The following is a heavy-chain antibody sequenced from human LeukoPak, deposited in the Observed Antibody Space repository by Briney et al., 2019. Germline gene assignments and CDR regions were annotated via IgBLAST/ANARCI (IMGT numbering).Heavy chain of an antibody. CDR3: ARVRPLVWFGELRFGMDV. V-gene: IGHV4-39*01. Sequence: PSETLSLTCTVSGGSISSSSYYWGWIRQPPGKGLEWIGSIYYSGSTYYNPSLKSRVTISVDTSKNQFSLKLSSVTAADTAVYYCARVRPLVWFGELRFGMDVWGQGTTVTVSS. CDR1: GGSISSSSYY. D-gene: IGHD3-10*01. J-gene: IGHJ6*02. CDR2: IYYSGST.